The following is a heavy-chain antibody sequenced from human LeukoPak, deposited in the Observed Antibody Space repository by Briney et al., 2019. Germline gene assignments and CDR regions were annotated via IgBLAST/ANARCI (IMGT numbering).Heavy chain of an antibody. CDR2: IYYTGST. J-gene: IGHJ4*02. CDR3: SIMITFGGVIGTDY. V-gene: IGHV4-59*08. CDR1: GGSIDSYY. D-gene: IGHD3-16*02. Sequence: SETLSLTCTVSGGSIDSYYWSWIRQPPGKGLEWIGYIYYTGSTEYHPSLKSRVTISVDTSKNQFSLKLSSVTAADTAVYYCSIMITFGGVIGTDYWGQGTLVTVSS.